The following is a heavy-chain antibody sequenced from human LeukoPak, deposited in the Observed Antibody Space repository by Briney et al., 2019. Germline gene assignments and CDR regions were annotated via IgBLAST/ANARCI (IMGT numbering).Heavy chain of an antibody. CDR1: GFTFRSYA. CDR2: ISYDGSNK. Sequence: GGSLRLSCAASGFTFRSYAMHWVRQAPGKGLEWVAVISYDGSNKYYADSVKGRFTISRDNSKNTLYLQMNSLRAEDTAVYYCARDSSSWSLPDYWGQGTLVTVSS. V-gene: IGHV3-30*04. J-gene: IGHJ4*02. CDR3: ARDSSSWSLPDY. D-gene: IGHD6-13*01.